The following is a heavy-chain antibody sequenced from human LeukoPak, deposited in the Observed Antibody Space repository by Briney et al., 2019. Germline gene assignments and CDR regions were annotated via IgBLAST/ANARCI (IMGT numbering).Heavy chain of an antibody. CDR1: GFTFSSYW. V-gene: IGHV3-74*01. CDR2: INSDGSST. CDR3: ASQSTPVLPFDI. J-gene: IGHJ3*02. Sequence: AGGSLRLSCAASGFTFSSYWMHWVRQAPGKGLVWVSRINSDGSSTSYADSVKGRFTISRDNAKNTLYLQMNSLRAEDTAVYYCASQSTPVLPFDIWGQGTMVTVSS.